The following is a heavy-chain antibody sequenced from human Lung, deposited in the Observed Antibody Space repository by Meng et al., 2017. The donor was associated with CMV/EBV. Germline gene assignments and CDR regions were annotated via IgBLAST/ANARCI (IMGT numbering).Heavy chain of an antibody. J-gene: IGHJ6*02. Sequence: GESLKISCAASGFTFSSYAMHWVRQAPGKGLEWVAVISYDGSNKYYADSVKGRFTISRDNSKNTLYLQMNSLRAEDTAVYYCARALYDSIFDGMDVWGQGTXVTVSS. CDR1: GFTFSSYA. CDR3: ARALYDSIFDGMDV. CDR2: ISYDGSNK. D-gene: IGHD3-22*01. V-gene: IGHV3-30*04.